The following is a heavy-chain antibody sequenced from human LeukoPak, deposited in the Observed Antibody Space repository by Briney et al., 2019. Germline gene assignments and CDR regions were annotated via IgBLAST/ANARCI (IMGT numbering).Heavy chain of an antibody. V-gene: IGHV3-7*01. CDR2: MSPAGSEK. D-gene: IGHD4/OR15-4a*01. J-gene: IGHJ4*02. CDR1: GLPFSSSW. Sequence: GGSLRLSCAVSGLPFSSSWMSWVRQTPERGLEWVANMSPAGSEKYYVDSVKGRFTISRDNAKNSLYLQMNSLRADDTAVYSCARRTNYLAFDYWGQGTLVTVSS. CDR3: ARRTNYLAFDY.